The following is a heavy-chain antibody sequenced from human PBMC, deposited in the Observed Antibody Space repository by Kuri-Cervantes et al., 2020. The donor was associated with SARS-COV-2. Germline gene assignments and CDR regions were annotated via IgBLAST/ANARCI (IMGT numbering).Heavy chain of an antibody. CDR1: GFRFSGSP. J-gene: IGHJ4*02. D-gene: IGHD6-6*01. V-gene: IGHV3-64*04. CDR3: ARDSGSSSIRGYFDY. Sequence: GESLKISCSASGFRFSGSPLHWVRQAPGKQMEYVSAISGDGDNTYYADSVKGRFTISRDNSKNTLYLQMNSLRAEDTAVYYCARDSGSSSIRGYFDYWGQGTLVTVSS. CDR2: ISGDGDNT.